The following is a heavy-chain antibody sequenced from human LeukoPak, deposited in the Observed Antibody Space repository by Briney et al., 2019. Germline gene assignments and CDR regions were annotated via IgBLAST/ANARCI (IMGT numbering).Heavy chain of an antibody. D-gene: IGHD3-22*01. CDR1: GFTFSSYG. J-gene: IGHJ4*02. V-gene: IGHV3-33*06. CDR2: IWYDGSNK. CDR3: AKDQRYYDSSGPFGY. Sequence: SGGSMRLSCAASGFTFSSYGMHWVRQAPGKGLEWVAVIWYDGSNKYYADSVKGRFTISRDNSKNTLYLQMNGPRAEDTAVYYCAKDQRYYDSSGPFGYWGQGTLVTVSS.